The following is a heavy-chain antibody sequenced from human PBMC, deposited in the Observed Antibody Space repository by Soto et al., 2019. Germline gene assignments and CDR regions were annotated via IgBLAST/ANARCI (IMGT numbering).Heavy chain of an antibody. CDR2: IYYGGST. CDR3: GKNWNWGSLVH. D-gene: IGHD7-27*01. V-gene: IGHV4-59*08. CDR1: GDSISTDY. J-gene: IGHJ4*02. Sequence: SETLSLTCTVSGDSISTDYWSWIRQSPGKGLEWIGFIYYGGSTNYNPSLKSRVTISVGTPKNQFSLKLSSVTAADTAVYYCGKNWNWGSLVHWGQGTLVTVSS.